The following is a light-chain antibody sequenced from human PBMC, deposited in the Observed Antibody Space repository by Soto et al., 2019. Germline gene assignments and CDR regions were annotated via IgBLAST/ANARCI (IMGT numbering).Light chain of an antibody. CDR3: QQYNNWLPIT. CDR1: QSVSSN. V-gene: IGKV3-15*01. Sequence: EIVMTQSPATLSVSPGERATLSCRASQSVSSNLAWYQQKPGQAPRLLIYGASTRATGIPARFSGSGSGTEFTLTISSMQSEDVGVYYCQQYNNWLPITFGQGTRLEIK. J-gene: IGKJ5*01. CDR2: GAS.